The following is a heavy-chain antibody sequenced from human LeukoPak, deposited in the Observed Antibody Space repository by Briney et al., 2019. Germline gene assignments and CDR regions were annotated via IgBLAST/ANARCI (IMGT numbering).Heavy chain of an antibody. CDR1: GYTFTDYY. J-gene: IGHJ4*02. D-gene: IGHD5-24*01. CDR2: LNPNSGDT. CDR3: ARGRNIEMTTRSGGSDY. Sequence: ASVKVSCKASGYTFTDYYMHWVRQAPGQGLGWMGWLNPNSGDTNYAQKFQGRVSMTRDTSISTAYMDLSDLRSDDTAVYYCARGRNIEMTTRSGGSDYWGQGTLVTVSS. V-gene: IGHV1-2*02.